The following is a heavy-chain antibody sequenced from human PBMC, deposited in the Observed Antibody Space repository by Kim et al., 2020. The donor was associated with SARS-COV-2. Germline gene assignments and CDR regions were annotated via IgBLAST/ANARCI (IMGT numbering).Heavy chain of an antibody. D-gene: IGHD4-17*01. CDR2: ISYDGSNK. Sequence: GGSLRLSCAASGFTFSSYAMHWVRQAPGKGLEWVAVISYDGSNKYYADSVKGRFTISRDNSKNTLYLQMNSLRAEDTAVYYCARGGGDYVRETDPYYYYYYGMDVWGQGTTVTVSS. J-gene: IGHJ6*02. CDR1: GFTFSSYA. V-gene: IGHV3-30*04. CDR3: ARGGGDYVRETDPYYYYYYGMDV.